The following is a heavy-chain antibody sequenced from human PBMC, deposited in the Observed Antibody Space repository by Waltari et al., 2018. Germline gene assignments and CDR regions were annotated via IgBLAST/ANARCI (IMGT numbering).Heavy chain of an antibody. D-gene: IGHD2-15*01. Sequence: QVQLQQWGAGLLKPSATLSLTCAVYGGSFSGYYWSWIRQPPGKGLEWIGEINHSGSTNYNPSLKSRVTISVDTSKNQFSLKLSSVTAADTAVYYCARGRRLHVNFDYWGQGTLVTVSS. CDR3: ARGRRLHVNFDY. CDR2: INHSGST. V-gene: IGHV4-34*01. CDR1: GGSFSGYY. J-gene: IGHJ4*02.